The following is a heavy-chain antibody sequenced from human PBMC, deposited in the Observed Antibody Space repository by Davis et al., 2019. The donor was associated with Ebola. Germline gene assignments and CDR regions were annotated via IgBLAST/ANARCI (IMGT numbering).Heavy chain of an antibody. CDR1: GGTFSSYA. CDR2: IIPIFGTA. D-gene: IGHD1-26*01. CDR3: ASQAWELRPGNVRYYFDY. V-gene: IGHV1-69*13. J-gene: IGHJ4*02. Sequence: SVKVSCKASGGTFSSYAISRVRQAPGQGLEWMGGIIPIFGTANYAQNFQGRVTITADESTSTAYMELSSLRSEDTAVYYCASQAWELRPGNVRYYFDYWGQGTLVTVSS.